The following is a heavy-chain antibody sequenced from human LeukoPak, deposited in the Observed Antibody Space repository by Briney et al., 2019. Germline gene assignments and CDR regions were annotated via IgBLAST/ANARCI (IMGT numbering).Heavy chain of an antibody. CDR1: GFTVSSNY. Sequence: GGSLRLSCAASGFTVSSNYMSWVRQAPGKGLEWVSVIYSGGSTYYADPVKGRFTISRDNSKNTLYLQMNSLRAEDTAVYYCASLSSPDYYYGMDVWGQGTTVTVSS. V-gene: IGHV3-66*01. J-gene: IGHJ6*02. CDR2: IYSGGST. CDR3: ASLSSPDYYYGMDV.